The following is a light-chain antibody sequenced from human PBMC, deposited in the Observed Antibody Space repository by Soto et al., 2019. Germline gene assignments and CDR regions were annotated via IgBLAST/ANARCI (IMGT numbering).Light chain of an antibody. V-gene: IGKV3-11*01. Sequence: EIVLTQSPATLSLSPGERATLSCRASQSVSSYLAWYQQKPGQAPRLLIYDASNRATGIPARLSGSGSGTDFTLTSSSLEHEDFGVYYCQERSNWPQITFGKGTRLEIK. CDR1: QSVSSY. CDR2: DAS. CDR3: QERSNWPQIT. J-gene: IGKJ5*01.